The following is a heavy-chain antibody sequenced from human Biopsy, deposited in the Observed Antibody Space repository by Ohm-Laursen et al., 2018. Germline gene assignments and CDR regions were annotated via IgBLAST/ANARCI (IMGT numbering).Heavy chain of an antibody. D-gene: IGHD1-26*01. V-gene: IGHV4-59*08. CDR2: KFYSGTT. Sequence: SDTLSLTCTVSGDSVSNNFWTWIRQPPGKTLEWIAYKFYSGTTTYNPSLKGRVIVSVDPPKSQISLKLTSVTASDTAIYYCARLTRRGNIIFFDYWGQGTLVAVSS. CDR3: ARLTRRGNIIFFDY. CDR1: GDSVSNNF. J-gene: IGHJ4*02.